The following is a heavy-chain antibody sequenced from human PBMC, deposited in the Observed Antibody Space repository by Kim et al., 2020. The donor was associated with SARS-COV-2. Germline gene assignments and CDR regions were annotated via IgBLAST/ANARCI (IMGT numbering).Heavy chain of an antibody. D-gene: IGHD3-3*01. CDR1: GFTFSSYW. V-gene: IGHV3-74*01. J-gene: IGHJ6*02. CDR3: ARGERGLDPRYYEDSYGMDV. Sequence: GGSLRLSCAASGFTFSSYWMHWVRQAPGKGLVWVSRINSDGSSTNYADSVKGRFTISRDNAKNTLYLQMNSLRAEDTAVYYCARGERGLDPRYYEDSYGMDVWGQGTTVTVSS. CDR2: INSDGSST.